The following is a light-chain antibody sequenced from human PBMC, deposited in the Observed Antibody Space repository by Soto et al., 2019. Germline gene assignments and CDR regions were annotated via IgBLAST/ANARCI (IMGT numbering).Light chain of an antibody. CDR3: LQYYNYPRT. CDR2: AAF. Sequence: AIQMTQSPSSLSASVGDRVTITCRASQDIRNDLGWYQQKPGNAPKLLIYAAFPLQSGVPSRFSGSGSGTDFTLTISGLQPEDVATYYCLQYYNYPRTFGQGTKVEIK. V-gene: IGKV1-6*01. CDR1: QDIRND. J-gene: IGKJ1*01.